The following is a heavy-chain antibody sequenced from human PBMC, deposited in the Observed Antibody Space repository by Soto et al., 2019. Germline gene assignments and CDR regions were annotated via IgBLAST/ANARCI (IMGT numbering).Heavy chain of an antibody. V-gene: IGHV2-5*02. Sequence: QITLKESGPTLVKPTQTLTLTCTFSGFSLSTRGVAVGSFRQPPGKALEWLALIYGDEDKWYSPPPTCTPTITDDTSKDHVVLPLTNMDPVDTATYYCAHRPRGYAYYFDYWGQGTLVTVSS. CDR1: GFSLSTRGVA. CDR2: IYGDEDK. CDR3: AHRPRGYAYYFDY. D-gene: IGHD5-12*01. J-gene: IGHJ4*02.